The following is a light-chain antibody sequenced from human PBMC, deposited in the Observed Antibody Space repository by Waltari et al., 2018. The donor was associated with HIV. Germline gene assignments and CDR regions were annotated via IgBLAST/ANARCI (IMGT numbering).Light chain of an antibody. J-gene: IGLJ1*01. Sequence: QSVLTQPPSVSGAPGQRVSISCTGSGAGHEVQWYQQIAGKAPKLLSFGNNKRPSWVPARFFGSKSGTSASLAITGLQPEDEAHYYCQSFDSSLTGFVFGSGTEVVVL. CDR1: GAGHE. CDR3: QSFDSSLTGFV. V-gene: IGLV1-40*01. CDR2: GNN.